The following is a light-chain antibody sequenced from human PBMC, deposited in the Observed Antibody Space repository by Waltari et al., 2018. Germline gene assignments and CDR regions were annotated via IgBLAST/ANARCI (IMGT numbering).Light chain of an antibody. J-gene: IGKJ3*01. CDR1: QSVSSN. CDR3: QQYNNWPLT. V-gene: IGKV3-15*01. CDR2: GAS. Sequence: EIVMTQSPATLSVSPGERATLPCRASQSVSSNLAWYQQKPGQAPRLLIYGASTRATGIPARFSGSGSGIEFTLTISSLQSEDFAVYYCQQYNNWPLTFGPGTKVDIK.